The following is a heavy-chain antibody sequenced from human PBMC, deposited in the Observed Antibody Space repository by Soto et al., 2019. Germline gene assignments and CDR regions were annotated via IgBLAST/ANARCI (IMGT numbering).Heavy chain of an antibody. CDR2: IWYDGSNK. CDR3: ARAQYSRGWYVVDY. Sequence: QVQLVESGGGVVQPGRSLRLSCAASGFTFSSYGMHWVRQAPGKGLEWVAVIWYDGSNKYYADSVKGRFTISRDNSKNTLYLQMNSLRAEDTAVYYCARAQYSRGWYVVDYWGQGTMVTVSS. J-gene: IGHJ4*02. V-gene: IGHV3-33*01. D-gene: IGHD6-19*01. CDR1: GFTFSSYG.